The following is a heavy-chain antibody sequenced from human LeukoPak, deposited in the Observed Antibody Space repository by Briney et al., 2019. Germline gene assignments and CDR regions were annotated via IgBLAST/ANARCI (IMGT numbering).Heavy chain of an antibody. V-gene: IGHV4-30-4*08. CDR3: ARGGYGGYYYMDV. D-gene: IGHD5-18*01. CDR2: IYYSGST. Sequence: SQTLSLTCTVSGGSISSGDYYWSWIRQPPGKGLEWIGYIYYSGSTYYNPSLKGRVTISVDTSKNQFSLKLSSVTAADTAVYYCARGGYGGYYYMDVWGKGTTVTVSS. CDR1: GGSISSGDYY. J-gene: IGHJ6*03.